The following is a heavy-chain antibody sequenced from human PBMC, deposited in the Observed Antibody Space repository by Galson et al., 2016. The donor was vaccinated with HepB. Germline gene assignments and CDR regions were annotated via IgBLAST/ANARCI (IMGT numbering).Heavy chain of an antibody. CDR1: GYTFGSYP. J-gene: IGHJ6*03. D-gene: IGHD1-20*01. CDR2: ITPNNGNT. Sequence: SVKVSCKASGYTFGSYPIHWVRQAPGQGLEWMGIITPNNGNTVYAQKFQGSVTMTSDTSTSTVYMEVNSLRAEDTAVYYCAKDLGGRFITVYYYMDVWGKGTTVTVSS. V-gene: IGHV1-46*01. CDR3: AKDLGGRFITVYYYMDV.